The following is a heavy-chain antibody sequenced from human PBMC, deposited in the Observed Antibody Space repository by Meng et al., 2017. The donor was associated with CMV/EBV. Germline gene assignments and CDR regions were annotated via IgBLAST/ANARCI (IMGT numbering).Heavy chain of an antibody. CDR3: ARGYYDSSGYYYRGGYYFDY. V-gene: IGHV1-69*12. D-gene: IGHD3-22*01. Sequence: HVRLVRAGASVKKPGVSAEGSCKASGCTLRNYAISWVRQAPGQGLEWMGGIIPIFGTANYAQKFQGRVTITADESTSTAYMELGSLRSEDTAVYYCARGYYDSSGYYYRGGYYFDYWGQGTLVTVSS. J-gene: IGHJ4*02. CDR2: IIPIFGTA. CDR1: GCTLRNYA.